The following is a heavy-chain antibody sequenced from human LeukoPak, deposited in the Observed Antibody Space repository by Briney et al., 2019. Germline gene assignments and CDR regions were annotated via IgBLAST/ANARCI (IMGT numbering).Heavy chain of an antibody. CDR1: GYTFTSYG. CDR3: ARGRLSYYDFWSGYYIIGGDWFDP. CDR2: ISVYSGNT. V-gene: IGHV1-18*01. D-gene: IGHD3-3*01. Sequence: ASVKVSCKASGYTFTSYGISWVRQAPGQGLEWMGWISVYSGNTNYAQKLQGRVTMTTDTSTCTAYMELRSLRSDDTAVYYCARGRLSYYDFWSGYYIIGGDWFDPWGQGTLVTVSS. J-gene: IGHJ5*02.